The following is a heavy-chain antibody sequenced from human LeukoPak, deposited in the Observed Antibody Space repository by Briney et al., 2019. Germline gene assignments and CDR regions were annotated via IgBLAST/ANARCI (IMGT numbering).Heavy chain of an antibody. Sequence: SETLSLTCTVSGGSISSYYWSWIRQPPGKGLEWIGYIYYSGSTNYNPSLKSRVTISVDTSKNQFSLKLSSVTAADTAVYYCAGHTSGSSWWFDPWGQGTLVTVSS. CDR1: GGSISSYY. J-gene: IGHJ5*02. D-gene: IGHD3-10*01. CDR3: AGHTSGSSWWFDP. V-gene: IGHV4-59*01. CDR2: IYYSGST.